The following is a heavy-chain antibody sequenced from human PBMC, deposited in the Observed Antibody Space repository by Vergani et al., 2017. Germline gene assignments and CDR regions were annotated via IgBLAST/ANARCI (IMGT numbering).Heavy chain of an antibody. CDR1: GFTFSSYG. Sequence: QVQLVESGGGVVQPGGSLRLSCAASGFTFSSYGMHWVRQAPGKGLEWVAFIRYDGSNKYYADSVKGRFTISRDNSKNTLYLQMNSLRAEETAVYYCAEGVEAYCGGDCYSPFDYWGQGTLVTVSS. D-gene: IGHD2-21*02. V-gene: IGHV3-30*02. CDR2: IRYDGSNK. CDR3: AEGVEAYCGGDCYSPFDY. J-gene: IGHJ4*02.